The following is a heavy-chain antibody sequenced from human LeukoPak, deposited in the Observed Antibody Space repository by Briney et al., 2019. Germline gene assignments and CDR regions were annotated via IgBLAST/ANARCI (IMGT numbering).Heavy chain of an antibody. D-gene: IGHD6-13*01. CDR2: ISYDGSNN. CDR3: AKPREGSSSWYAAG. V-gene: IGHV3-30*18. CDR1: GFTFSSYG. J-gene: IGHJ4*02. Sequence: PGGSLRLSCAASGFTFSSYGMHWVRQAPGKGLEWVAVISYDGSNNYYADSVEGRFTISRDNSKNTLYLQMNSLSAEDTAVYYCAKPREGSSSWYAAGWGQGTLVTVSS.